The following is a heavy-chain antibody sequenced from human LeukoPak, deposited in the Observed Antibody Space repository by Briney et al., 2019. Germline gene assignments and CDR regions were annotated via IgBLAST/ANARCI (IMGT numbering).Heavy chain of an antibody. CDR1: GGSISSYY. J-gene: IGHJ5*02. CDR3: ARDLYDILTGYPQGFDP. CDR2: IYTSGST. Sequence: SETLSLTCTASGGSISSYYWSWIRQPAGKGLEWIGRIYTSGSTNYNPSLKSRVTISVDKSKNQFSLKLSSVTAADTAVYHCARDLYDILTGYPQGFDPWGQGTLVTVSS. V-gene: IGHV4-4*07. D-gene: IGHD3-9*01.